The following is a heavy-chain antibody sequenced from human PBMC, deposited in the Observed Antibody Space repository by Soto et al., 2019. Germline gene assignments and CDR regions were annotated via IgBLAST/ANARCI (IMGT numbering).Heavy chain of an antibody. CDR3: VSRGVQYYYYMDV. Sequence: GGSLRLSCAASGFTFSSYSMNWVRQAPGKGLEWVSYISSSSDTIYYADSVKGRFTISRDNAKNSLYLQMNSLRAEDTAVYYCVSRGVQYYYYMDVWGKGTTVTVSS. CDR2: ISSSSDTI. V-gene: IGHV3-48*01. J-gene: IGHJ6*03. CDR1: GFTFSSYS. D-gene: IGHD3-10*01.